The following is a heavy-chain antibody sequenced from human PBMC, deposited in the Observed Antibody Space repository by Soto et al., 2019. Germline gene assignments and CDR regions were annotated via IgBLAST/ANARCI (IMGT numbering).Heavy chain of an antibody. Sequence: SETLSVTCAVSGGSISSGGYSWSWIRQPPGKGLEWIGYIYHSGSTYYNPSLKSRVTISVDRSKNQFSLKLSSVTAADTAVYYCARDSSGAFDIWGQGTMVTVSS. CDR3: ARDSSGAFDI. J-gene: IGHJ3*02. CDR1: GGSISSGGYS. V-gene: IGHV4-30-2*01. D-gene: IGHD3-22*01. CDR2: IYHSGST.